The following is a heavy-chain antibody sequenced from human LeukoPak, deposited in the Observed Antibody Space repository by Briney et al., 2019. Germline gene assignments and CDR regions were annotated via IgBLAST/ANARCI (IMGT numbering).Heavy chain of an antibody. D-gene: IGHD3-3*01. CDR2: IYHSGST. CDR1: GYSISSGYY. J-gene: IGHJ3*02. Sequence: SETLSLTCTVSGYSISSGYYWGWIRQPPGKGLEWIGSIYHSGSTYYNPSLKSRVTISVDTSKNQFSLKLSSVTAADTAVYYCARTGRQYDFWSGSQNFDIWGQGTMVTVSS. V-gene: IGHV4-38-2*02. CDR3: ARTGRQYDFWSGSQNFDI.